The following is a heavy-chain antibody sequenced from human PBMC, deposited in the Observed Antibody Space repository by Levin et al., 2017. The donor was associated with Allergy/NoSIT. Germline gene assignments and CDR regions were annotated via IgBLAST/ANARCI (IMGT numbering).Heavy chain of an antibody. CDR2: IDWDGDK. V-gene: IGHV2-70*01. J-gene: IGHJ4*02. CDR1: GFSLSTSGMC. Sequence: QTLSLTCTFSGFSLSTSGMCVSWIRQSPGKALEWLALIDWDGDKYHSTSLKTRLTISKDTSKNQVVLTMTNMDPVDTATYYCVRTNYDSSGYFQYYFDYWGQGALVTVSS. CDR3: VRTNYDSSGYFQYYFDY. D-gene: IGHD3-22*01.